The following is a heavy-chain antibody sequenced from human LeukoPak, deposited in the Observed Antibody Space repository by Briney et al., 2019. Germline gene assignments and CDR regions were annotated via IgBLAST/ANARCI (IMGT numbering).Heavy chain of an antibody. D-gene: IGHD6-13*01. V-gene: IGHV5-51*01. CDR1: GYSFASYW. Sequence: GESLKISCKGSGYSFASYWIGWVRQMPGKGLEWMGIIYPGDSDTRYSPLFQGQVTLSVDRSISTAYLHWSGLKASDTAIYYCARFALTSSLDYWGQGTLVTVSS. J-gene: IGHJ4*02. CDR3: ARFALTSSLDY. CDR2: IYPGDSDT.